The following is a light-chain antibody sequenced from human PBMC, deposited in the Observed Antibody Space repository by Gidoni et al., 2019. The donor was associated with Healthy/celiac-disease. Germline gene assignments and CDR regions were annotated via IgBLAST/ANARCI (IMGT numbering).Light chain of an antibody. CDR2: DAS. CDR3: QQRSNWPLT. CDR1: QSVSSS. V-gene: IGKV3-11*01. Sequence: EIVLTQSPATLSLSPGERATLSCRASQSVSSSLAWYQQKPGQAPRLLIYDASNRATGIPARFSGSGSGTDFTLPISSLVPEDFAVYYCQQRSNWPLTFGGGTKVEIK. J-gene: IGKJ4*01.